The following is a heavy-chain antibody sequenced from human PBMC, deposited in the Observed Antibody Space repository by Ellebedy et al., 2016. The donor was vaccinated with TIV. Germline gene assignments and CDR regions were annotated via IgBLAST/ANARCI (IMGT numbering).Heavy chain of an antibody. J-gene: IGHJ4*02. CDR3: ASTSVLAAGEKIDY. V-gene: IGHV3-48*01. CDR2: ISSSSSTI. Sequence: GESLKISXAASGFTFSSYSMNWVRQAPGKGLEWVSYISSSSSTIYYADSVKGRFTISRDNAKNSLYLQMNSLRAEDTAVYYCASTSVLAAGEKIDYWGQGTLVTVSS. D-gene: IGHD3-3*02. CDR1: GFTFSSYS.